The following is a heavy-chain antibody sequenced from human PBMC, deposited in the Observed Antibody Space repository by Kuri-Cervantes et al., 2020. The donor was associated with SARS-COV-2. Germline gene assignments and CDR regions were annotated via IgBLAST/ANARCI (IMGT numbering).Heavy chain of an antibody. Sequence: GESLKISCVASGFTFSAYTLNWVRQAPGKGLEWVSSITRSSVYISYADSLKGRFTISRDNSKNTLYLQMNSLRAEDTAVYYCARGWGLIYFDYWGQGTLVTVSS. CDR1: GFTFSAYT. D-gene: IGHD7-27*01. J-gene: IGHJ4*02. V-gene: IGHV3-21*01. CDR3: ARGWGLIYFDY. CDR2: ITRSSVYI.